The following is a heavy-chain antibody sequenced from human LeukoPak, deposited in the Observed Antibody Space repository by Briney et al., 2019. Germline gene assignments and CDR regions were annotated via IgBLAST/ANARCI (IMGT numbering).Heavy chain of an antibody. CDR2: ISGYNGNT. CDR3: ARDTGSEVVGATLNY. CDR1: GYTFTSYG. V-gene: IGHV1-18*01. Sequence: ASVKVSCKASGYTFTSYGISWVRQAPGQGLEWMGWISGYNGNTNYAQKLQGRVTMTTDTSTSTAYMELRSPRSDDTALYDCARDTGSEVVGATLNYWGQGTLVTVSP. D-gene: IGHD2-15*01. J-gene: IGHJ4*02.